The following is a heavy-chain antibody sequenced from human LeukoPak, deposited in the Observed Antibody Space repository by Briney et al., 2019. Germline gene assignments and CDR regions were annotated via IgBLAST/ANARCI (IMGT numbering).Heavy chain of an antibody. J-gene: IGHJ4*02. V-gene: IGHV3-23*01. D-gene: IGHD3-3*01. CDR1: GFTLSSYA. CDR2: ISGSGGST. CDR3: AKGTYYDFWTLGY. Sequence: PGGSLRLSCAASGFTLSSYAMSRDRQAPGKGLEWVSAISGSGGSTYYADSVKGRFTISRDNSKNTLYLQMNSLRAEDTAVYYCAKGTYYDFWTLGYWGQGTLVTVSS.